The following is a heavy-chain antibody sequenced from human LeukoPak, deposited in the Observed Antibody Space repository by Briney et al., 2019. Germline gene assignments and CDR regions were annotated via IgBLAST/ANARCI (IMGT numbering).Heavy chain of an antibody. CDR3: AKYAPPTTVVTRFFDY. Sequence: GGSLRLSCAASGFTFSDYYMSWIRQAPGKGLEWVSYISSSGNIIYYADSVKGRFTISRDNAKNSLYLQMNSLRAEDTAVYYCAKYAPPTTVVTRFFDYWGQGTLVTVSS. D-gene: IGHD4-23*01. CDR1: GFTFSDYY. V-gene: IGHV3-11*01. CDR2: ISSSGNII. J-gene: IGHJ4*02.